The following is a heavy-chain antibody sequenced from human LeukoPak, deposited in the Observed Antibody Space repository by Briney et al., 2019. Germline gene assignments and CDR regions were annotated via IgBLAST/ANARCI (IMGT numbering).Heavy chain of an antibody. D-gene: IGHD3-10*01. J-gene: IGHJ4*02. CDR2: IGSSGRTI. Sequence: PGGSLRLSCAASGFPFSNYEMNWVRQAPGKGLEGVSYIGSSGRTIHYADSVKGRFTISRDNAKNTLYLQMNSLRAKDTAVYYCARDDYGSGSYYRYFDFWGQGTLVTVSS. V-gene: IGHV3-48*03. CDR3: ARDDYGSGSYYRYFDF. CDR1: GFPFSNYE.